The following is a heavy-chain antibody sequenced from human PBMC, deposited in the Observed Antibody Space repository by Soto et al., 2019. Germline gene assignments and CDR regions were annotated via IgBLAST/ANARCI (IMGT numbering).Heavy chain of an antibody. CDR3: TRGRGNYYYYGMDV. J-gene: IGHJ6*02. Sequence: SETLSLTCTVSGGSSSNYYWIWVRQPAGKGLEWIGHIYTSGSTNYNPSLKGRVTMSLDTSKNQFSLKLTSVTAADTAVYYCTRGRGNYYYYGMDVWGQGTTVTVS. D-gene: IGHD3-10*01. CDR1: GGSSSNYY. CDR2: IYTSGST. V-gene: IGHV4-4*07.